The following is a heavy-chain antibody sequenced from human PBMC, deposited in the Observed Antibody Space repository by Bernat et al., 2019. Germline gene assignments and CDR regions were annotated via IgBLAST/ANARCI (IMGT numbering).Heavy chain of an antibody. CDR2: IIPMFGTA. J-gene: IGHJ6*02. V-gene: IGHV1-69*12. CDR3: ARAARPVVYYYGMDV. Sequence: QVQVVQSGAEVKKPGSSVKVSCKASGGTFSRYAIHWVRQAPGQGLEWLGGIIPMFGTANYAQKFQGRVTITADESTSTAYMELSSLRSEDTAVYYCARAARPVVYYYGMDVWGQGTTVTVSS. D-gene: IGHD6-6*01. CDR1: GGTFSRYA.